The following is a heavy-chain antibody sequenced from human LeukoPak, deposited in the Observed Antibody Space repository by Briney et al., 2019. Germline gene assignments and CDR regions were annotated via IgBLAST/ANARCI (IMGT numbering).Heavy chain of an antibody. J-gene: IGHJ4*02. CDR1: GGSISSSSYY. D-gene: IGHD3-3*01. V-gene: IGHV4-39*01. CDR3: AGRFLEWLLDY. CDR2: IYYSGST. Sequence: PSETLSLTCTVSGGSISSSSYYWGWIRQPPGKGLERIGTIYYSGSTYYNPSLKSRVTMSVDTSKNQFSLKLSSVTAADTAVYYCAGRFLEWLLDYWGQGTLVTVSS.